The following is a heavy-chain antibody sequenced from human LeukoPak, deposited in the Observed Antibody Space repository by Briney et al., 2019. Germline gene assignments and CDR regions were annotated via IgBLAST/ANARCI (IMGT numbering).Heavy chain of an antibody. CDR1: GFTVSSNY. D-gene: IGHD3-10*01. CDR2: IYSGGST. J-gene: IGHJ6*02. CDR3: ARDLHGSGNTRNCGMDV. Sequence: GGSLRLSCAASGFTVSSNYMSWVRQAPGKGLEWVSVIYSGGSTYYADSVKGRFTISRDNSKNTLYLQMNSLRAEDTAVYYCARDLHGSGNTRNCGMDVWGQGTTVIVSS. V-gene: IGHV3-53*01.